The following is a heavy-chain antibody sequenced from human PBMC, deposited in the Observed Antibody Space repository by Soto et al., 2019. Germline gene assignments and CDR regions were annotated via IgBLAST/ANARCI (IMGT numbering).Heavy chain of an antibody. CDR1: GVTFDTRA. J-gene: IGHJ4*02. V-gene: IGHV3-33*03. D-gene: IGHD3-3*01. Sequence: WVSLRRSCSASGVTFDTRAIHWLRQAPGQGLERVAVISFDGRNKRYVDSVEGRFSISRDNSKTTSYLEMNGLKPADTALYYGALDYGFWSGYFGCWRQETRVTASS. CDR2: ISFDGRNK. CDR3: ALDYGFWSGYFGC.